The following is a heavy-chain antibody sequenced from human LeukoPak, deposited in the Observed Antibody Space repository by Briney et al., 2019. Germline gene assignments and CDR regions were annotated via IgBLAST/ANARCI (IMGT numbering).Heavy chain of an antibody. CDR2: IYYSGNT. D-gene: IGHD5-12*01. CDR3: ARGLYIGFDSDYFDY. J-gene: IGHJ4*02. Sequence: SETLSLTCTVSGGSISSSSYYWGWIRRPPGKGLEWIGSIYYSGNTYYNSYLTSRVTISVDTSKNQFSLKLSSVTAADTAVYYCARGLYIGFDSDYFDYWGQGTLVTVSS. CDR1: GGSISSSSYY. V-gene: IGHV4-39*07.